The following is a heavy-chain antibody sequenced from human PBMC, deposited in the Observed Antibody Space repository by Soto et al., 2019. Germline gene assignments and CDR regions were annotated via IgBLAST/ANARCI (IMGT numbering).Heavy chain of an antibody. CDR1: GYNFNQYY. Sequence: QVQLMQSGAEVRKPGASVRLSCETSGYNFNQYYIHWARQAPGQGLEWMGIINLRGGTTEYAHKFRGRVTVTGDTSTSTAYMELRSLRSEDTAIYFCARGPDDSDVPRWDYWGQGTLVTASS. CDR3: ARGPDDSDVPRWDY. D-gene: IGHD4-17*01. J-gene: IGHJ4*02. V-gene: IGHV1-46*02. CDR2: INLRGGTT.